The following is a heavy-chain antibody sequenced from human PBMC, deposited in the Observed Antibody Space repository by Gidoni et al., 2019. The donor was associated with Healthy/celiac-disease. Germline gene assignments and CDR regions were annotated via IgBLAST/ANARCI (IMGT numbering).Heavy chain of an antibody. CDR2: IFSNDEK. CDR3: GRIRIYYDGSGEYYSDY. CDR1: GFSLSNARMG. Sequence: QVTLKESGPVLVKPTETLTLTCTVSGFSLSNARMGVGWIRQPPGKALEWLAHIFSNDEKSSSTSLKSRPTNSKDTSKSQVVLTMTHKDPVDTATKYCGRIRIYYDGSGEYYSDYWGQGTLVTVSS. D-gene: IGHD3-10*01. J-gene: IGHJ4*02. V-gene: IGHV2-26*01.